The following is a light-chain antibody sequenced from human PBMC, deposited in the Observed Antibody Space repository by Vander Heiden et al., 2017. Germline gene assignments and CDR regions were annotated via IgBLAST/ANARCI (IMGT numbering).Light chain of an antibody. CDR1: NIGSKS. V-gene: IGLV3-21*02. CDR3: QVWDSSTDHWV. J-gene: IGLJ3*02. CDR2: NDS. Sequence: SYVLTPPRSVSGAPGQPASITCGGNNIGSKSVHWYQQKPGQAPVVVVYNDSDRPSGIPERLSGSNSGNTATLTISRVEAGDEADYYCQVWDSSTDHWVFGGGTKLTVL.